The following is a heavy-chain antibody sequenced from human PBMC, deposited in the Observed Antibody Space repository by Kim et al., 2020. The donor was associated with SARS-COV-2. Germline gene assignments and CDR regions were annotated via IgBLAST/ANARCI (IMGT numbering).Heavy chain of an antibody. D-gene: IGHD5-12*01. V-gene: IGHV3-21*01. CDR3: ARGSHSRDGYNPTGY. Sequence: DSVKGRFTISRDNAKNSLYLQLNSLRAEDTAVYYCARGSHSRDGYNPTGYWGQGTLVTVSS. J-gene: IGHJ4*02.